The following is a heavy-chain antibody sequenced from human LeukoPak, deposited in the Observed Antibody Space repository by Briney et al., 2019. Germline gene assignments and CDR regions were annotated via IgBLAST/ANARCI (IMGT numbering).Heavy chain of an antibody. J-gene: IGHJ3*02. V-gene: IGHV3-23*01. CDR1: GFTFSSYG. Sequence: GGSLRLSCAAPGFTFSSYGMSWVRQAPGKGLEWVSAISGSGGSTYYADSVKGRFTISRDNSKNTLYLQMNSLRAEDTAVYYCAKAWLGDPGEDAFDIWGQGTMVTVSS. CDR2: ISGSGGST. D-gene: IGHD3-10*01. CDR3: AKAWLGDPGEDAFDI.